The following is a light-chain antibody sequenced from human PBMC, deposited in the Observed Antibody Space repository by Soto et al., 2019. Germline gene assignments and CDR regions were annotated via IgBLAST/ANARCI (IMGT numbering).Light chain of an antibody. CDR3: ATWDSSLSGV. J-gene: IGLJ2*01. Sequence: QSVLTQPPSVSAAPGQKVTISCSGSSSNIGNNYVSWYQQLPGTAPTLLIYDNNKRPSGIPDRFSGSKSGTSATLGITGLQTGDEADYYCATWDSSLSGVFGGGTKLTVL. V-gene: IGLV1-51*01. CDR1: SSNIGNNY. CDR2: DNN.